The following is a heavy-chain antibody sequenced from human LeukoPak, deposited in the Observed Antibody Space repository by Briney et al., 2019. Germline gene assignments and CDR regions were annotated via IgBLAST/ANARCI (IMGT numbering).Heavy chain of an antibody. CDR3: ARRPTWWRNTAIPFDI. Sequence: SETLSLTCSVSGDSISSSSSYCGWVRQSPGKGLEWIGSMFHTGGTNYNPSLRSRVIMSVDTSRNQFSLKLRSVTAADTAVYYCARRPTWWRNTAIPFDIWGQGTMVIVSS. D-gene: IGHD2-15*01. V-gene: IGHV4-39*01. CDR1: GDSISSSSSY. J-gene: IGHJ3*02. CDR2: MFHTGGT.